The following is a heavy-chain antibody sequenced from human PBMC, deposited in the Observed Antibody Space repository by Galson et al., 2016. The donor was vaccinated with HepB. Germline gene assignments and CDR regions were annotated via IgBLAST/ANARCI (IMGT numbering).Heavy chain of an antibody. V-gene: IGHV3-30*18. CDR1: GFTFITYG. D-gene: IGHD3-22*01. Sequence: SLRLSCAASGFTFITYGMHWVRQAPGKGLEWVALISYDGSIQYYADSVKGRFTISRDNSKNTLFLQMNSLRAEDTAVYYCANPDSSGWYWGQGTLVTVSS. J-gene: IGHJ4*02. CDR2: ISYDGSIQ. CDR3: ANPDSSGWY.